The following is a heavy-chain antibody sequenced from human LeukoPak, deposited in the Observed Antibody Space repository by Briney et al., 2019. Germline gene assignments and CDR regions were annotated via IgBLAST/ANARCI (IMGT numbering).Heavy chain of an antibody. CDR3: ARMRDLYWFDP. CDR2: IDWDDDK. Sequence: LTLXXTFSGFSLSTSGMCVSWIRPPPGKALEWLARIDWDDDKYYSTSLKTRLTISKDTSKNQVVLTMTNMDPVDTATYYCARMRDLYWFDPWGQGTLVIVSS. CDR1: GFSLSTSGMC. V-gene: IGHV2-70*11. J-gene: IGHJ5*02.